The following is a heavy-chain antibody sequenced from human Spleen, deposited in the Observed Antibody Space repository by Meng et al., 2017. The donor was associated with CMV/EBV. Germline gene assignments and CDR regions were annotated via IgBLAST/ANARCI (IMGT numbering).Heavy chain of an antibody. CDR1: GFIFSDSA. D-gene: IGHD3-3*02. Sequence: GGSLRLSCAASGFIFSDSALHWVRQAPGKGLEWVGRIKSKTDGGTTDYAAPVKGRFTISRDDSKNTLYLQMNSLKIEDTAVYYCTTTGVGFLEWLLTHSYYYYYGMDVWGQGTTVTVSS. CDR3: TTTGVGFLEWLLTHSYYYYYGMDV. J-gene: IGHJ6*02. V-gene: IGHV3-15*01. CDR2: IKSKTDGGTT.